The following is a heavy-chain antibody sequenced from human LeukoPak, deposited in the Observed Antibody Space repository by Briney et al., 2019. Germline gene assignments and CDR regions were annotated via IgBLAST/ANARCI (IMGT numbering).Heavy chain of an antibody. CDR1: GFTVSSNY. CDR2: IYSGGST. D-gene: IGHD5-24*01. Sequence: GGSLRLSCAASGFTVSSNYMSWVRQAPGKGLEWVSVIYSGGSTYYADFVKGRFTFSRDNSKNMLYLEMSSLRVDDTAVYYCARRGADGWGFFDYWGQGILVTVSS. V-gene: IGHV3-53*01. J-gene: IGHJ4*02. CDR3: ARRGADGWGFFDY.